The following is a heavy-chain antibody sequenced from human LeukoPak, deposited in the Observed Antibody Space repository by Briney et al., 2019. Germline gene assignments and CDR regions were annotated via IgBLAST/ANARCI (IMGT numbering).Heavy chain of an antibody. Sequence: GGSLRLSCAASGFTFSSYGMHWVRQAPGKGLEWVAVISYDGSNKYYADSVKGRFTISRDNSKNTLYLQMNSLRAEDTAVYYCAKSLSYGYWYYYYYGMDVWGQGTTVTVSS. J-gene: IGHJ6*02. CDR1: GFTFSSYG. V-gene: IGHV3-30*18. CDR2: ISYDGSNK. CDR3: AKSLSYGYWYYYYYGMDV. D-gene: IGHD5-18*01.